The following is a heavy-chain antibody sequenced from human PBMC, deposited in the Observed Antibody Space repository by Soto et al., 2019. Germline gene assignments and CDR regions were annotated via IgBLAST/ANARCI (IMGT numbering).Heavy chain of an antibody. CDR3: ATEGDYYGSGSYPYFDH. D-gene: IGHD3-10*01. CDR1: GYSLTELS. CDR2: FDPEEDEI. V-gene: IGHV1-24*01. Sequence: ASVKVSCKVSGYSLTELSINWVRQAPGKGLEWMGGFDPEEDEIIYAQKFQGRVTMIEDTSTDTAYMELSSLRSEDTAVYYCATEGDYYGSGSYPYFDHWGQGTQVTVSS. J-gene: IGHJ4*02.